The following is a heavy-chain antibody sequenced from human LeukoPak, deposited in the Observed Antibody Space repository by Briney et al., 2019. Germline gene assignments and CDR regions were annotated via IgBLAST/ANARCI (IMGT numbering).Heavy chain of an antibody. CDR2: IYHSGST. CDR3: ARDAYYYDSSTFYHPIDY. J-gene: IGHJ4*02. CDR1: GYSISSGYY. V-gene: IGHV4-38-2*02. D-gene: IGHD3-22*01. Sequence: PSETLSLTCSVSGYSISSGYYWGWIRQPPGKGLEWIGSIYHSGSTYYNPSLKSRVTISVDTSKNQFSLKLSSVTAADTAVYYCARDAYYYDSSTFYHPIDYWGQGTLVTVSS.